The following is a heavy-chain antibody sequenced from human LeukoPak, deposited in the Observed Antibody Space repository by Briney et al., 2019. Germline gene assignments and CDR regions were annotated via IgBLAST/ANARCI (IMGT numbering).Heavy chain of an antibody. J-gene: IGHJ3*02. CDR1: SYSIKSGYY. D-gene: IGHD1-26*01. CDR2: ISHSGTT. Sequence: PSETLSLTCAVSSYSIKSGYYWGWIRQPPGKGLEWIGSISHSGTTFYNPSLRSRLTMSLDTSQNQFSLKLRSVTAGDTALYYCARDPLSGSYHRGDAFDIWGQGTMVTVSS. CDR3: ARDPLSGSYHRGDAFDI. V-gene: IGHV4-38-2*02.